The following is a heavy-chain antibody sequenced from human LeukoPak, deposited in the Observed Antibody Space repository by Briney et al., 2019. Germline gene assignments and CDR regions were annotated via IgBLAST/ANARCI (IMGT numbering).Heavy chain of an antibody. CDR3: ARDHYYDGRGRFDP. V-gene: IGHV4-4*09. Sequence: SETLSLICTVSGGSISSNYWSWIRQPPGKGLEWIGYIYTSGSTNYNPSLKSRVTISVDTSKNQFSLRLSSVTAADTALYYCARDHYYDGRGRFDPWGQGTLVTVSS. J-gene: IGHJ5*02. D-gene: IGHD3-16*01. CDR1: GGSISSNY. CDR2: IYTSGST.